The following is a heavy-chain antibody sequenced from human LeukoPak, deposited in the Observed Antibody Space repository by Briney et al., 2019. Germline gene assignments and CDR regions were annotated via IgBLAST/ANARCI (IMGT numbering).Heavy chain of an antibody. D-gene: IGHD3-9*01. CDR3: ARRYFDWRYGMDV. CDR2: INPNSGGT. CDR1: GYTFTGYY. Sequence: ASVKVSCKASGYTFTGYYMHWVRQAPGQGLEWMGWINPNSGGTNYAQKFQGRATMTRDTSISTAYMELSRLRSDDTAVYYCARRYFDWRYGMDVWGQGTTVTVSS. V-gene: IGHV1-2*02. J-gene: IGHJ6*02.